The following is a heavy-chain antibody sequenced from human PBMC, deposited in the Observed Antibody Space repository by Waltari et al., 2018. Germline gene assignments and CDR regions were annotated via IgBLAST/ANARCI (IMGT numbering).Heavy chain of an antibody. Sequence: EVQLVESGGGLVQPGRSLRLSCTGSEFTFGDYAMNWVRQHPGKGLEWVGFTRGKAYGGTTEYAASVKGRFTISRDDSKSIAYLQMNSLNTEDTAVYSCTRSYQPRGKYYYYYMDVWGKGTTVTVSS. CDR1: EFTFGDYA. CDR2: TRGKAYGGTT. J-gene: IGHJ6*03. CDR3: TRSYQPRGKYYYYYMDV. D-gene: IGHD2-2*01. V-gene: IGHV3-49*04.